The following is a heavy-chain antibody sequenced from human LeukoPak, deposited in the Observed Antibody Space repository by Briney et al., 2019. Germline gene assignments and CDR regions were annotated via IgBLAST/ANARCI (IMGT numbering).Heavy chain of an antibody. CDR3: ARELMGGSYYAY. CDR1: GFTFSSYE. D-gene: IGHD1-26*01. J-gene: IGHJ4*02. V-gene: IGHV3-48*03. Sequence: SGGSLRLSCAASGFTFSSYEMNWVRQAPGKGLEWVSYISSSGSTIYYADSVKGRFTISRDNSKNTLYLQMNSLRAEDTAVYYCARELMGGSYYAYWGQGTLVTVSS. CDR2: ISSSGSTI.